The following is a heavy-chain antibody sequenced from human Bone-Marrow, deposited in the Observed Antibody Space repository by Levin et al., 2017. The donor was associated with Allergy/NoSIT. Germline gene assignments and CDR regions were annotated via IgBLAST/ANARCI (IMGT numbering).Heavy chain of an antibody. J-gene: IGHJ5*02. V-gene: IGHV4-34*01. CDR3: AREGDFWSGYYHNWFDP. Sequence: KPSETLSLTCAVYGGSFSGYYWSWIRQPPGKGLEWIGEINHSGSTNYNPSLKSRVTISVDTSKNQFSLKLSSVTAADTAVYYCAREGDFWSGYYHNWFDPWGQGTLVTVSS. D-gene: IGHD3-3*01. CDR2: INHSGST. CDR1: GGSFSGYY.